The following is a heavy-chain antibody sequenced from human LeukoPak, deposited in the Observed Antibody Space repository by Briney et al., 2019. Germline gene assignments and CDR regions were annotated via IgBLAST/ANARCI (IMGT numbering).Heavy chain of an antibody. D-gene: IGHD3-22*01. CDR1: GFTVSSNY. V-gene: IGHV3-53*01. CDR3: ARGDSSGSPVKD. Sequence: GGSLRLSCAASGFTVSSNYMSWVRQAPGKGLECVSVIYSGGSTYYADSVKGRFTISRDNSKNTLYLQMNSLRAEDTVVYYCARGDSSGSPVKDWGQGTLVTVSS. CDR2: IYSGGST. J-gene: IGHJ4*02.